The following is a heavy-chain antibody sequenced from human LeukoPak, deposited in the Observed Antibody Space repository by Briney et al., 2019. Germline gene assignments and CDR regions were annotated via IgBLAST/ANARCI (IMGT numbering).Heavy chain of an antibody. Sequence: GGSLRLSCAASGFTFINYAMTWVRQAPGKGLEWVSTITSGGGITYYADSVKGRFTFPRDNSKNTVYLQMNSLRVEDTAVYYCARGNSGPDYWGQGTLVTVSS. J-gene: IGHJ4*02. CDR1: GFTFINYA. D-gene: IGHD6-19*01. CDR3: ARGNSGPDY. CDR2: ITSGGGIT. V-gene: IGHV3-23*01.